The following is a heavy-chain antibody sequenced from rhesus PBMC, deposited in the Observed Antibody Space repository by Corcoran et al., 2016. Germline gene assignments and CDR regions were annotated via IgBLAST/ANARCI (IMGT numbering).Heavy chain of an antibody. J-gene: IGHJ2*01. D-gene: IGHD1-32*01. Sequence: QVQMQESGPVLVKPSATLSITCAVSGYSISTRYGRGWIRQPPGKGMDWIGYISYIGITSYNPSLKSRVTISRDTSKNQFSLKLSSVTAADTAVYYCAIDKEWGYFDLWVPGTPITISS. V-gene: IGHV4-122*02. CDR3: AIDKEWGYFDL. CDR2: ISYIGIT. CDR1: GYSISTRYGR.